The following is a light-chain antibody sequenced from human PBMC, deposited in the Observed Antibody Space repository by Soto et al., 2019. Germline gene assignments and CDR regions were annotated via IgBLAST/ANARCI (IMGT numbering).Light chain of an antibody. Sequence: QSVLTQPPSASGSPGQSVTISCTGTSSDVGGYNYVSWFQQHPGKVPKLIIYEVNKRPSGVPDRFSGSKSDNTASLTVSGLQAEDDADYYCSSYAGRNPLTVIFGGGTKLTVL. CDR1: SSDVGGYNY. V-gene: IGLV2-8*01. CDR3: SSYAGRNPLTVI. J-gene: IGLJ2*01. CDR2: EVN.